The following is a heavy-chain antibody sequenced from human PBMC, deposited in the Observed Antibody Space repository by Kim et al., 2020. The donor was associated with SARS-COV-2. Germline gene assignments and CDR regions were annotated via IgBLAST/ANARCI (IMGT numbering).Heavy chain of an antibody. CDR1: GVTFSSYT. J-gene: IGHJ4*02. Sequence: GGSLRLSCAASGVTFSSYTMTWVRQAPGKGLEWISAFTNSGDSTYYADLVKGRFTISRDNSENTLYMQMNSLRAADTAVYYCAKDEPTGDSCESWGQG. CDR2: FTNSGDST. CDR3: AKDEPTGDSCES. V-gene: IGHV3-23*01.